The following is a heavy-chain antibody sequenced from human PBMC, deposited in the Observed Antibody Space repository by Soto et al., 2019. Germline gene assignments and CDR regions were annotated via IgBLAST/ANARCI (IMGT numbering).Heavy chain of an antibody. CDR2: IYYSGST. D-gene: IGHD3-9*01. J-gene: IGHJ3*02. CDR3: ARGRYMTSSIPRAFDI. V-gene: IGHV4-30-4*01. CDR1: GGSISSGDYY. Sequence: PSETLSLTCTVSGGSISSGDYYWRWIRQPPAKGLEWIGYIYYSGSTYYNPSLTSRVTISVDTSKNQFSLKLSSVTAADTAVYYWARGRYMTSSIPRAFDIWGQGTMLTVSS.